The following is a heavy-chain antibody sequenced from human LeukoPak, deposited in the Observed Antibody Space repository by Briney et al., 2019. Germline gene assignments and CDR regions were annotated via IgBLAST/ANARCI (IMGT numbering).Heavy chain of an antibody. CDR3: AREGSGSYYPYYYYYMDV. Sequence: PGGSLRLSCAASGFTVSSNYMSWVRQAPGKGLEWVSVIYSGGSTYYADSVKGRFTISRDNSKNTLYLQMNSLGAEDTAVYYCAREGSGSYYPYYYYYMDVWGKGTTVTVSS. V-gene: IGHV3-53*01. CDR1: GFTVSSNY. CDR2: IYSGGST. D-gene: IGHD3-10*01. J-gene: IGHJ6*03.